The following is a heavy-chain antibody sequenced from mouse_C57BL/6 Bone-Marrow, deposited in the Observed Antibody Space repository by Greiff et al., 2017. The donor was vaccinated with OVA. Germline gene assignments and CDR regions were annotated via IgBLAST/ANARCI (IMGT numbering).Heavy chain of an antibody. CDR2: FYPGSGSI. CDR3: ARHGGAPPSNYYGSSPCED. V-gene: IGHV1-62-2*01. J-gene: IGHJ2*01. D-gene: IGHD1-1*01. Sequence: QVQLKQSGAELVKPGASVKLSCKASGYTFTEYTIHWVKQRSGQGLEWIGWFYPGSGSIKYDEKFKDKATLTADKSSSTVYMELSRLTSEDSAVYFCARHGGAPPSNYYGSSPCEDWGQGTTLTVSS. CDR1: GYTFTEYT.